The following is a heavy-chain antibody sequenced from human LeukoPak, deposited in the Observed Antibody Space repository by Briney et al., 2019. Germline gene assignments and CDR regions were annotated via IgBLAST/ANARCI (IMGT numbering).Heavy chain of an antibody. V-gene: IGHV3-30*03. CDR3: AGPYSSSWDYYFDY. D-gene: IGHD6-13*01. CDR2: ISYDGSNK. Sequence: GGSLRLSCAASGFTFSSYGMHWVRQAPGKGLEWVAVISYDGSNKYYADSVKGRFTISRDNSKNTLYLQMNSLRAEDTAVYYCAGPYSSSWDYYFDYWGQGTLVTVSS. CDR1: GFTFSSYG. J-gene: IGHJ4*02.